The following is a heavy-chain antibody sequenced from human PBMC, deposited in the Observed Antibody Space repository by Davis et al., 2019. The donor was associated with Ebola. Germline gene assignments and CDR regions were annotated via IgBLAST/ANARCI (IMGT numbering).Heavy chain of an antibody. J-gene: IGHJ6*02. V-gene: IGHV4-34*01. CDR2: INHSGST. D-gene: IGHD2-15*01. CDR3: ARSEVVVLVAATDYFYYGLDV. CDR1: GGSFSGYY. Sequence: MPGGSLRLSCAVYGGSFSGYYWSWIRQPPGKGLEWIGEINHSGSTNYNPSLKSRVTISVDTSKNQFSLKLSSVTAADTAVYYCARSEVVVLVAATDYFYYGLDVWGQGTAVTVSS.